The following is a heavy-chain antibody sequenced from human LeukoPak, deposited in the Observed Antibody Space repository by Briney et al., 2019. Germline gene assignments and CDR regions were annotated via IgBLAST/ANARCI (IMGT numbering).Heavy chain of an antibody. CDR2: ISSSGSTI. J-gene: IGHJ4*02. D-gene: IGHD2-2*01. CDR1: GFTFSDYY. CDR3: ARDRDVVVPAAMRGGGFDY. Sequence: GGSLRLSCAASGFTFSDYYMSWIRQAPGKGLEWVSYISSSGSTIYYAGSVKGRFTISRDNAKNSLYLQMNSLRAEDTAVYYCARDRDVVVPAAMRGGGFDYWGQGTLVTVSS. V-gene: IGHV3-11*01.